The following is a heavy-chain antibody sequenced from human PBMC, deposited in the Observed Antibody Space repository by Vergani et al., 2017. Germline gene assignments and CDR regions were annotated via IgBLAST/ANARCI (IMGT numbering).Heavy chain of an antibody. J-gene: IGHJ3*02. V-gene: IGHV3-33*01. CDR1: GFTFSSYC. Sequence: QVQLVESGGGVVQPGRSLRLSCAASGFTFSSYCMHWVRQAPGKGLEWVSVIWYDGSNKYYADSVKGRFTISRDNSKNTLYLQMNSLRAEDTAVYYCAREGGGFGAHAFDIWGQGTMVTVSS. CDR2: IWYDGSNK. CDR3: AREGGGFGAHAFDI. D-gene: IGHD3-10*01.